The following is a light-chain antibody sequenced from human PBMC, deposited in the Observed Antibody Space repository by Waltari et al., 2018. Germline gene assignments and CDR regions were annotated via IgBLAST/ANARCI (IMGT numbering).Light chain of an antibody. Sequence: DIPMTQYTSSLSASVGDRVTITCQASQYISNFLNWHQQKPGKAPKLLIYDASNLETGVPSRFSGSGSGTDFTFTISSLQPEDIATYYCQQYDNLPLTFGGGTKVEIK. V-gene: IGKV1-33*01. CDR2: DAS. CDR3: QQYDNLPLT. J-gene: IGKJ4*01. CDR1: QYISNF.